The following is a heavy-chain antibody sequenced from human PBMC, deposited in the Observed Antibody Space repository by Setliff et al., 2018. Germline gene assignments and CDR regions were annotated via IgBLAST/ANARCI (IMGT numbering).Heavy chain of an antibody. J-gene: IGHJ3*02. Sequence: SETLSLTCAVYGGSISSSNWWTWVRQPPGKGLEWIGEVYHSGNTNYNPSLESRLSISVDKSRNQFSLRLTSVTAADTAVYYCARTMYSSSWYGAFDIWGQGTMVTVSS. CDR2: VYHSGNT. CDR3: ARTMYSSSWYGAFDI. V-gene: IGHV4-4*02. D-gene: IGHD6-13*01. CDR1: GGSISSSNW.